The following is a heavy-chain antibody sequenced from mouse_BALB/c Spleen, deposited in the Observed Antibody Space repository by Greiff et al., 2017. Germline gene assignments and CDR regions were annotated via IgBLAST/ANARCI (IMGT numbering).Heavy chain of an antibody. CDR3: ARGDTTAHFDY. V-gene: IGHV1S81*02. CDR1: GYTFTSYW. CDR2: INPSNGRT. D-gene: IGHD1-2*01. Sequence: QVQLQQSGAELVKPGASVKLSCKASGYTFTSYWMHWVKQRPGQGLEWIGEINPSNGRTNYNEKFKSKATLTVDKSSSTAYMQLSSLTSEDSAVYYCARGDTTAHFDYWGQGTTLTVSS. J-gene: IGHJ2*01.